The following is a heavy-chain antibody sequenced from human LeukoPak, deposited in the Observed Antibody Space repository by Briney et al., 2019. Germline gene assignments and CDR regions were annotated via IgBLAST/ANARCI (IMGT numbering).Heavy chain of an antibody. CDR3: ARPDDYGGKPAAFDI. CDR2: IYPGDSDT. D-gene: IGHD4-23*01. V-gene: IGHV5-51*01. J-gene: IGHJ3*02. Sequence: GESLKISCKGSGYTFTSYWIGWVCQMPGKGLEWMGIIYPGDSDTRYSPSFQGQVTISADKSISTAYLQWSSLKASDTAMYYCARPDDYGGKPAAFDIWGQGTMVTVSS. CDR1: GYTFTSYW.